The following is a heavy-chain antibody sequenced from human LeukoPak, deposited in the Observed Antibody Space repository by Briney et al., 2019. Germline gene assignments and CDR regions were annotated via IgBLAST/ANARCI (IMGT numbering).Heavy chain of an antibody. CDR3: ASPGPHSSGWFLNY. Sequence: EASVKVSCKASGYTFTNYGISWVRQAPGQGLEWMGWISAYNGNTNYAQKLQGRVTMTTDTSTNTAYMELRSLRSDDTAVYYCASPGPHSSGWFLNYWGQGTLVTVSS. D-gene: IGHD6-19*01. J-gene: IGHJ4*02. CDR2: ISAYNGNT. CDR1: GYTFTNYG. V-gene: IGHV1-18*01.